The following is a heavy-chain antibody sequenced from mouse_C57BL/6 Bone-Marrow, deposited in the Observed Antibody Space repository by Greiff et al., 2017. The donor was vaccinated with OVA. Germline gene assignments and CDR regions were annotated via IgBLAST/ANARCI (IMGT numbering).Heavy chain of an antibody. J-gene: IGHJ4*01. V-gene: IGHV1-82*01. D-gene: IGHD2-3*01. Sequence: QVQLQQSGPELVKPGASVKISCKASGYAFSSSWMNWVKQRPGKGLEWIGRIYPGDGDTNYNGKFKGKATLTADKSSSTAYMQLSSLTSEDSAVYFCAREKVYDGAMDYWGQGTSVTVSS. CDR1: GYAFSSSW. CDR2: IYPGDGDT. CDR3: AREKVYDGAMDY.